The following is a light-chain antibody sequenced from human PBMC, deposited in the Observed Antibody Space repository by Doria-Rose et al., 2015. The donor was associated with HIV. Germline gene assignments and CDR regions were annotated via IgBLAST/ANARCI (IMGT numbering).Light chain of an antibody. CDR3: HQYGTSWT. J-gene: IGKJ1*01. CDR1: QSFSSTY. V-gene: IGKV3-20*01. CDR2: DGS. Sequence: EIVLTQSQGTLSLSPGERATLSCRASQSFSSTYLAWYQQKPGQAPSLLIYDGSTRATGIPDRFSAGGSGTDFTLTINRLEPEDFALYYCHQYGTSWTFGQGTKVEI.